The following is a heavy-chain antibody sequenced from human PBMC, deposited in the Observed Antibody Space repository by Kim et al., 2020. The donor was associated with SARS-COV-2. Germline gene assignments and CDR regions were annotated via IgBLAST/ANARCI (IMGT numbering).Heavy chain of an antibody. Sequence: ASVKVSCKASGYTFTSYAMHWVRQAPGQRLEWMGWINAGNGNTKYSQKFQGRVTITRDTSARTAYMELSSLRSEDTAVYYCARASRGYYDSSGYYRGQGMDYWGQGTLVTVSS. CDR2: INAGNGNT. V-gene: IGHV1-3*01. CDR1: GYTFTSYA. D-gene: IGHD3-22*01. J-gene: IGHJ4*02. CDR3: ARASRGYYDSSGYYRGQGMDY.